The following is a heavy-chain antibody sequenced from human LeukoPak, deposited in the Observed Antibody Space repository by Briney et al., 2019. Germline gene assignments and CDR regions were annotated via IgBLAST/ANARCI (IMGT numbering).Heavy chain of an antibody. CDR2: IYYSGST. CDR3: ARTDPRDYYYYYMDV. CDR1: GGSISSYY. Sequence: SETLSLTCTVSGGSISSYYWSWIRQPPGKGLEWIGYIYYSGSTNYNPSLKSRVTISVDTSKNQFSLKLSSVAAADTAVYYCARTDPRDYYYYYMDVWGKGTTVTVSS. V-gene: IGHV4-59*01. J-gene: IGHJ6*03.